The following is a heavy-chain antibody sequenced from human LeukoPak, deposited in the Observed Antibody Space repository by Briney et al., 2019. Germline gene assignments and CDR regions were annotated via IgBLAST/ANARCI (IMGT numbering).Heavy chain of an antibody. CDR3: ARGEGGRARYSYGNYYYYYGMDV. J-gene: IGHJ6*04. CDR2: ISYDGGNK. D-gene: IGHD5-18*01. Sequence: GGSLRLSCAASGFTFSSYAMHWVRQAPGKGLEWVAVISYDGGNKYYADSVKGRFTISRDNSKNTLYLQMNSLRAEDTAVYYCARGEGGRARYSYGNYYYYYGMDVWGKGTTVTVSS. CDR1: GFTFSSYA. V-gene: IGHV3-30*04.